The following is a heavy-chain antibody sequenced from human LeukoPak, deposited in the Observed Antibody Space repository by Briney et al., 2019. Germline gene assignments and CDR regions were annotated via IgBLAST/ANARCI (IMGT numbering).Heavy chain of an antibody. Sequence: GGSLRLSCAASGFPFSTYEMNWVRQAPGKGLEWVSDIGPSDSPKFYEDSVKGRFTISRDNAQKRRYLDMSSLKTECTGVYYCARGDHHAAFWGDGTLVTVSS. CDR2: IGPSDSPK. V-gene: IGHV3-48*03. D-gene: IGHD2-2*01. CDR1: GFPFSTYE. J-gene: IGHJ1*01. CDR3: ARGDHHAAF.